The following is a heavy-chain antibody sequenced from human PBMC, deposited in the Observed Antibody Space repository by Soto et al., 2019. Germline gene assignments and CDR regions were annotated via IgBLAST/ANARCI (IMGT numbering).Heavy chain of an antibody. D-gene: IGHD2-15*01. Sequence: GGSLRLSCAASGFTFSSYSMNWVRQAPGKGLEWVSSISSSSAYIYYAGSVKGRFTISRDNAKNSLSLQMSSLRAEDTAVYYCARSGYHITNDLWGQGTLVTVSS. CDR2: ISSSSAYI. J-gene: IGHJ5*02. CDR1: GFTFSSYS. V-gene: IGHV3-21*01. CDR3: ARSGYHITNDL.